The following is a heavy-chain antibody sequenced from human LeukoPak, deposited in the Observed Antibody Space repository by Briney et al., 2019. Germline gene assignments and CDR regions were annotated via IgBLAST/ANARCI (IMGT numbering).Heavy chain of an antibody. CDR3: ARVIVPGSTFDY. V-gene: IGHV1-69*01. D-gene: IGHD1-26*01. Sequence: GASVKVSCKASGGTFSSYAISWVRQAPGQGLEWMGGIIPIFGTANYAQKFQGRVTITADESTSTAYMELSSLRSEDTAVYYCARVIVPGSTFDYWGQGTLVTVSS. CDR2: IIPIFGTA. CDR1: GGTFSSYA. J-gene: IGHJ4*02.